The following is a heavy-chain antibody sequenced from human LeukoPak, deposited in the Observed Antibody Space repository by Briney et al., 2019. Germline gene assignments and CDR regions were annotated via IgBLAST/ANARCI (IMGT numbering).Heavy chain of an antibody. V-gene: IGHV1-24*01. CDR3: ARGTRAIFGVVIHYYYYGMDV. CDR2: FDPEDGET. J-gene: IGHJ6*02. D-gene: IGHD3-3*01. CDR1: GYTLTELS. Sequence: ASVEVSCKVSGYTLTELSMHWVRQAPGKGLEWMGGFDPEDGETIYAQKFQGRVTMTEDTSTDTAYMELSSLRSEDTAVYYCARGTRAIFGVVIHYYYYGMDVWGQGTTVTVSS.